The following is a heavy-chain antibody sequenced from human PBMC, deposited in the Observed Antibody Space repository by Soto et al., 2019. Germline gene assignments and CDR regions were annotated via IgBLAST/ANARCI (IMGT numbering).Heavy chain of an antibody. CDR2: IIPIFGTA. Sequence: QVQLVQSGAEVKKPGSSVKVSCKASGGTFSSYAISWVRQAPGQGLEWMGGIIPIFGTANYAQKFQGRVTITADESTSTAYMELSSLRSEDTAVYYCARSRDVVRGVIAYHFDYWGQGTLVTVSS. V-gene: IGHV1-69*12. J-gene: IGHJ4*02. CDR3: ARSRDVVRGVIAYHFDY. D-gene: IGHD3-10*01. CDR1: GGTFSSYA.